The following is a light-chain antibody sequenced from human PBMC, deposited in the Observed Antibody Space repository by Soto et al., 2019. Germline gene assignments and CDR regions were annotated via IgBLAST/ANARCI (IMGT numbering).Light chain of an antibody. CDR1: QSVSSSY. CDR3: QQYGGSPRIT. Sequence: EIVLTQSPGTLSLSPGESATLSCRAIQSVSSSYLAWYQQKPGQAPRLLIYGASTRATGIPDRFSGSGSGTDFTLIINRLEPEDVAIYYCQQYGGSPRITFGQGTRLEI. J-gene: IGKJ5*01. CDR2: GAS. V-gene: IGKV3-20*01.